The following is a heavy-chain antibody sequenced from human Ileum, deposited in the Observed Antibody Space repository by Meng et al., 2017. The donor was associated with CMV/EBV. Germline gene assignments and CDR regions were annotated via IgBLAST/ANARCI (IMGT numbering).Heavy chain of an antibody. J-gene: IGHJ5*02. V-gene: IGHV3-15*05. Sequence: GGSLRLSCAASGFSFNIYAMHWVRQAPGKGLEWVGRIKDRIDGATTDYAASVKGRFFISRDDPENIMYLQMNSLRSDDTGVYFCATFAGGSWGQGALVTVSS. CDR1: GFSFNIYA. D-gene: IGHD3-16*01. CDR3: ATFAGGS. CDR2: IKDRIDGATT.